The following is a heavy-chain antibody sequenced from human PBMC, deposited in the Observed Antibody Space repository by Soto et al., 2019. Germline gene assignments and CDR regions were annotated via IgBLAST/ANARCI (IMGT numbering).Heavy chain of an antibody. CDR3: ARVRWYYDSSGYYSDP. Sequence: SVKVSCKASGGTFSSYAISWVRQAPGQGLEWMGGIIPIFGTANYAQKFQGRVKITADESTSTAYMELSSLRSEDTAVYYCARVRWYYDSSGYYSDPWGQGTLVTVSS. D-gene: IGHD3-22*01. CDR1: GGTFSSYA. CDR2: IIPIFGTA. J-gene: IGHJ5*02. V-gene: IGHV1-69*13.